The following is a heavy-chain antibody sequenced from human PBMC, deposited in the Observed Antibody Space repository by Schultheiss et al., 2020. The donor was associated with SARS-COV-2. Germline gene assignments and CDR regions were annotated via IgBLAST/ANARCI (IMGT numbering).Heavy chain of an antibody. D-gene: IGHD3-22*01. J-gene: IGHJ4*02. CDR2: INHSGST. Sequence: SQTLSLTCAVYGGSFSGYYWSWIRQPPGKGLEWIGEINHSGSTNYNPSLKSRVTLSMDASTNQVSLTLTSVTTADTAVYYCARSLHYYDSRYRFDYWGQGTLVTVSS. V-gene: IGHV4-34*01. CDR1: GGSFSGYY. CDR3: ARSLHYYDSRYRFDY.